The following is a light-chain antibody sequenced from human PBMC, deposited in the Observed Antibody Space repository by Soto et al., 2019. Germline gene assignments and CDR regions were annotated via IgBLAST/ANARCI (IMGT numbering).Light chain of an antibody. J-gene: IGKJ5*01. CDR2: GAS. Sequence: EIVLTQSPGTLSLSPWERATLSCRASQTFSNSFLSWFQQIPGQAPRLLIYGASMRATGIPDRFSGSGSGTDFTLTISRLEPEDFAVYYCQQCGRSSIFGQGTRLEIK. CDR1: QTFSNSF. V-gene: IGKV3-20*01. CDR3: QQCGRSSI.